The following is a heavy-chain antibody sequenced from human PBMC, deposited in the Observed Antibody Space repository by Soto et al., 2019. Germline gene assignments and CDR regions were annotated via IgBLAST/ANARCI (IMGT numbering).Heavy chain of an antibody. CDR2: ISSSGSTI. CDR3: ARDYYGSGSYYNPHYYYYMDV. V-gene: IGHV3-11*01. CDR1: GFTFSDYY. D-gene: IGHD3-10*01. Sequence: QVQLVESGGGLVKPGGSLRLSCAASGFTFSDYYMSWIRQAPGKGLEWVSYISSSGSTIYYADSVKGRFTISRVNAKNSLYLQMNSLRAEDTAVYYCARDYYGSGSYYNPHYYYYMDVWGKGTTVTVSS. J-gene: IGHJ6*03.